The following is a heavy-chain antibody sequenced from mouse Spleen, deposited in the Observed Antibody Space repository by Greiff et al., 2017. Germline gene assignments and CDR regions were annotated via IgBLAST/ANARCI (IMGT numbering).Heavy chain of an antibody. CDR3: ARSVTGNRGDYFDY. J-gene: IGHJ2*01. D-gene: IGHD4-1*01. V-gene: IGHV5-12*01. CDR1: GFTFSDYY. CDR2: ISNGGGST. Sequence: EVQGVESGGGLVQPGGSLKLSCAASGFTFSDYYMYWVRQTPEKRLEWVAYISNGGGSTYYPDTVKGRFTISRDNAKNTLYLQMSRLKSEDTAMYYCARSVTGNRGDYFDYWGQGTTLTVSS.